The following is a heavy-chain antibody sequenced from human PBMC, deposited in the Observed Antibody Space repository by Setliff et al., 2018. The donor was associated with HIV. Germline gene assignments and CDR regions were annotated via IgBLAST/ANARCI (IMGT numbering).Heavy chain of an antibody. CDR2: IYYSGST. Sequence: SETLSLTCAVYGGSVSGHYWGWFRQPPGKGLEWIGSIYYSGSTYYNPSLKSRVTISVDTSKNQFSLKLSSVTAADTAVYYCARHSLGNIGDYIRIGAIDILGQGTMVTVSS. CDR1: GGSVSGHY. V-gene: IGHV4-39*07. CDR3: ARHSLGNIGDYIRIGAIDI. D-gene: IGHD4-17*01. J-gene: IGHJ3*02.